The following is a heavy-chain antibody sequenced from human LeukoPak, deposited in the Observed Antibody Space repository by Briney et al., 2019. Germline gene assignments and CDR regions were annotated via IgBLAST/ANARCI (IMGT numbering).Heavy chain of an antibody. J-gene: IGHJ6*03. CDR3: ARGAYCSSTSCYHWNYYYYMDV. CDR1: GFTFSNYW. CDR2: INSDGSST. Sequence: GGSLRLSCAASGFTFSNYWMHWVRQAPGKGLVWVSRINSDGSSTNYADSMKGRFTIFRDNAKNTLYLQMNSLRAEDTAVYYCARGAYCSSTSCYHWNYYYYMDVWGKGTTVTVSS. V-gene: IGHV3-74*01. D-gene: IGHD2-2*01.